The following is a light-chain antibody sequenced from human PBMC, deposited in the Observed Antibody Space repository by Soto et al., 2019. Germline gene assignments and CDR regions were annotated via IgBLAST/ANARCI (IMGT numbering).Light chain of an antibody. CDR3: SSHTYTVTLL. Sequence: QSALTQPASVSGSVGQSITISCTGTSRDVGGYNYVSWYQQHPGKAPKLLISEVNNRPSGVSNRFSGSKSGNTASLTISGLQAEDEADYYCSSHTYTVTLLFGGGTKLTVL. CDR2: EVN. V-gene: IGLV2-14*01. CDR1: SRDVGGYNY. J-gene: IGLJ2*01.